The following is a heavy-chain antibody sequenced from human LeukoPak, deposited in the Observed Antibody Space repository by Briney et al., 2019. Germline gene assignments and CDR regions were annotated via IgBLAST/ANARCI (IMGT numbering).Heavy chain of an antibody. D-gene: IGHD2-15*01. Sequence: GGSLRLSCAASGFTFDDYAMHWVRQAPGKGLEWVSLISGDGGSTYYADSVKGRFTISRDNSKNSLYLQMNSLRTEDTALYYCAKDVVGYCSGGSCYSYYYYYGMDVWGQGTTVTVPS. V-gene: IGHV3-43*02. CDR2: ISGDGGST. CDR1: GFTFDDYA. J-gene: IGHJ6*02. CDR3: AKDVVGYCSGGSCYSYYYYYGMDV.